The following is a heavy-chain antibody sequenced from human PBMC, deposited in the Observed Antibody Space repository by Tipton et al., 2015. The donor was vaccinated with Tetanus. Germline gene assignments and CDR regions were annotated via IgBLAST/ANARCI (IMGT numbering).Heavy chain of an antibody. CDR3: ARDQARGARGWNYFDC. J-gene: IGHJ4*02. Sequence: LVKPTQTLSLTCTVSGGSISRGGYYWSWIRQQPGKGLEWTGDIYNSGSTYYNPSLKSRVPISVDTSKNQFSLKLNSVTAADTAVYYCARDQARGARGWNYFDCWGQGTLVTVSS. CDR2: IYNSGST. CDR1: GGSISRGGYY. V-gene: IGHV4-31*03. D-gene: IGHD1-26*01.